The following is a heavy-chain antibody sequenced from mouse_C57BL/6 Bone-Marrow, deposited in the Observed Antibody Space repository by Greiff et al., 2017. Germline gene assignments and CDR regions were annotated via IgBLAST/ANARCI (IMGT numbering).Heavy chain of an antibody. Sequence: QVQLQQSGPELVKPGASVKISCKASGYAFSSSWMNWVKQRPGKGLEWIGRIYPGDGDTNYNGKFKGKATLTADKSSSTAYMQLSSLTSEDSAVYFCARSPLLRYRFAYWGQGTLVTVSA. CDR3: ARSPLLRYRFAY. CDR1: GYAFSSSW. D-gene: IGHD1-1*01. J-gene: IGHJ3*01. V-gene: IGHV1-82*01. CDR2: IYPGDGDT.